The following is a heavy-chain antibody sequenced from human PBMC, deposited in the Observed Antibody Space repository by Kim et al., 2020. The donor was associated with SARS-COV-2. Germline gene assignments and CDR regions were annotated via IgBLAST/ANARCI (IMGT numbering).Heavy chain of an antibody. V-gene: IGHV3-48*02. D-gene: IGHD5-18*01. Sequence: YADSVKGRFTISRDNAKNSLYLQMNSLRDEDTAVYYCARRGYSSRNGFFYWGQGTLVTVSS. CDR3: ARRGYSSRNGFFY. J-gene: IGHJ4*02.